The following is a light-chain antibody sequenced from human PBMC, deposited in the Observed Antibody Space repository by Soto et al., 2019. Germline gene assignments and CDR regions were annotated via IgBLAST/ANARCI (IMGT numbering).Light chain of an antibody. CDR2: LGS. CDR1: QSLLHYNGFNY. J-gene: IGKJ2*02. Sequence: EIVMTQSPLSLPVTPGEPASISCRSSQSLLHYNGFNYLDWYLQKPGQSPQLLIYLGSNRASGVPDRFSGSGSGTDFALKISRVEAEDVGFYYCMQSLQSPRTFGQGTNLEIK. CDR3: MQSLQSPRT. V-gene: IGKV2-28*01.